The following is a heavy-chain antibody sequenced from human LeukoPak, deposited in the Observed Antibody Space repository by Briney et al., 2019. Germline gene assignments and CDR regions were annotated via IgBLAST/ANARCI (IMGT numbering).Heavy chain of an antibody. CDR1: GGSFSGYY. J-gene: IGHJ4*02. Sequence: SETLSLTCAVHGGSFSGYYWSWIRQPPGKGLEWIGEINHSGSTNYNPSLKSRVTISVDTSKNQFSLKLSSVTAADTAVYYCARTLRYFDWLLGPFDYWGQGTLVTVSS. CDR2: INHSGST. V-gene: IGHV4-34*01. CDR3: ARTLRYFDWLLGPFDY. D-gene: IGHD3-9*01.